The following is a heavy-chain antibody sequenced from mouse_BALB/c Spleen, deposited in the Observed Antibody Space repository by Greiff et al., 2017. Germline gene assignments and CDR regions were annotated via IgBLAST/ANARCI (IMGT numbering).Heavy chain of an antibody. V-gene: IGHV5-4*02. Sequence: EVQLVESGGGLVKPGGSLKLSCAASGFTFSDYYMYWVRQTPEKRLEWVATISDGGSYTYYPDSVKGRFTISRDNAKNNLYLQMSSLKSEDTAMYYCAREAYYGNYGYAMDYWGQGTSVTVSS. CDR2: ISDGGSYT. CDR1: GFTFSDYY. J-gene: IGHJ4*01. CDR3: AREAYYGNYGYAMDY. D-gene: IGHD2-10*01.